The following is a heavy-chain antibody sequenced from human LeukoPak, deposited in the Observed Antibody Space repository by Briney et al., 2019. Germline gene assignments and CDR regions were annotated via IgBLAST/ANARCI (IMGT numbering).Heavy chain of an antibody. J-gene: IGHJ4*02. Sequence: PSETLSLTCTVSGGSIFSYYWSWIRQSPGKGLEWIGYVYNGGSTNYNPSLKSRVTILVDMSKNQFSLRLSSMTAADTAVYYCARRRLSRFLEWLPPDWGQGTLVTVSS. CDR1: GGSIFSYY. V-gene: IGHV4-59*01. CDR2: VYNGGST. CDR3: ARRRLSRFLEWLPPD. D-gene: IGHD3-3*01.